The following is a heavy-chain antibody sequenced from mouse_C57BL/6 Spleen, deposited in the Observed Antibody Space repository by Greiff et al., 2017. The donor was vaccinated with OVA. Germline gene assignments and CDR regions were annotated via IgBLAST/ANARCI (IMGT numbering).Heavy chain of an antibody. D-gene: IGHD1-1*01. CDR3: AKNDYYGSSYWYFDV. CDR2: IWSGGST. CDR1: GFSLTSYG. J-gene: IGHJ1*03. V-gene: IGHV2-4*01. Sequence: QVQLKQSGPGLVQPSQSLSITCTVSGFSLTSYGVHWVRQPPGKGLEWLGVIWSGGSTDYNAAFISRLSISKDNSKSQVFFQMNSLQADDTAIYYCAKNDYYGSSYWYFDVGGTGNTVTVSS.